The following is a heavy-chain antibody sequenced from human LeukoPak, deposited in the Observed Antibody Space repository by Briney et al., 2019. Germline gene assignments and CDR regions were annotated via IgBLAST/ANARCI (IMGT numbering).Heavy chain of an antibody. CDR2: IIPIFGTA. Sequence: SVKVSCKASGGTISSYAISWVRQAPGQGLEWMGGIIPIFGTANYAQKFQGRVTITADESTSTAYMELSSLRSEDTAVYYCATALCFGYCSGGSDVWGQGTTVTVSS. J-gene: IGHJ6*02. V-gene: IGHV1-69*13. CDR3: ATALCFGYCSGGSDV. D-gene: IGHD2-15*01. CDR1: GGTISSYA.